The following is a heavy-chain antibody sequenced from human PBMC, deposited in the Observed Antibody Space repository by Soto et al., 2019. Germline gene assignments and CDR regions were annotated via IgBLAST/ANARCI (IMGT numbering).Heavy chain of an antibody. J-gene: IGHJ4*02. CDR3: ARVIFGVVIVDDY. CDR1: GFTFSSYG. Sequence: QVQLVESGGGVVQPGRSLRLSCAASGFTFSSYGMHWVRQAPGKGLEWVAVVWYDGSNTYYADSVRGRFTISRDNSKNTLYLQMNSLRAEDTAVYYCARVIFGVVIVDDYWGQGTLVTLSS. V-gene: IGHV3-33*01. CDR2: VWYDGSNT. D-gene: IGHD3-3*02.